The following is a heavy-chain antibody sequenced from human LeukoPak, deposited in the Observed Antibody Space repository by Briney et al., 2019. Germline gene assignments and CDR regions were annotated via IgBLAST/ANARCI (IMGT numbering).Heavy chain of an antibody. CDR3: AGGDYCSGGSCYPGIFDY. CDR2: IYYSGST. CDR1: GGSVSSGSYY. J-gene: IGHJ4*02. V-gene: IGHV4-61*01. D-gene: IGHD2-15*01. Sequence: SETLSLTCTVSGGSVSSGSYYWSWIRQPPGKGLEWIGYIYYSGSTNYNPSLKSRVTISVDTSKNQFSLKLSSVTAADTAVYYCAGGDYCSGGSCYPGIFDYWGQGTLVTVSS.